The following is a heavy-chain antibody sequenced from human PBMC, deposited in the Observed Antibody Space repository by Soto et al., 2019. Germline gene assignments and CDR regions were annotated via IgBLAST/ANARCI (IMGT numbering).Heavy chain of an antibody. CDR1: GFPFKSYG. V-gene: IGHV3-30*18. Sequence: GGSLRLSCAASGFPFKSYGMHLVRQAPGKGLEWVAFISYDGNNKYYADSVKGRFTISRDIPKNTLYLQLKSLRAEDTAVYYCAKERLHKTLDYWGQGTRVTVSS. CDR2: ISYDGNNK. J-gene: IGHJ4*02. CDR3: AKERLHKTLDY.